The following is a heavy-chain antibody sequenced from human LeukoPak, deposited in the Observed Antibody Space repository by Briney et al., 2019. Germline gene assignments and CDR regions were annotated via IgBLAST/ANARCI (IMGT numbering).Heavy chain of an antibody. CDR3: ARDPGYSSSWRFDY. CDR1: GFTFSSYT. J-gene: IGHJ4*02. CDR2: ISSSGGTI. V-gene: IGHV3-48*04. Sequence: GGFLRLSCAASGFTFSSYTMNWVRQAPGKGLEWVSYISSSGGTIYYADSVKGRFTISRDNAKNSLYLQMNSLRAEDTAVYYCARDPGYSSSWRFDYWGQGTLVTVSS. D-gene: IGHD6-13*01.